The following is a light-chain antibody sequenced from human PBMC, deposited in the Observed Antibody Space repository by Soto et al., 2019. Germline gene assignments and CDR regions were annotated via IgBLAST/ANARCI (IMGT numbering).Light chain of an antibody. Sequence: EIVLTQSPATLSLSPGERATLSCRASQSVSSYLAWYQQKPGQAPRLLIYDASSRATGIPARFSGSGSGTGFTLTISSLEPEDFAVYYCQHRSNWPLTFGGGTKVEIK. V-gene: IGKV3-11*01. CDR2: DAS. CDR3: QHRSNWPLT. J-gene: IGKJ4*01. CDR1: QSVSSY.